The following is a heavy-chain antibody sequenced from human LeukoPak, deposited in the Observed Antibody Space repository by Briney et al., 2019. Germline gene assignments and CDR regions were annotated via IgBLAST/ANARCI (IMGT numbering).Heavy chain of an antibody. CDR2: INHSGST. CDR1: GGSFSGYY. CDR3: ARVWGRRAYSSSWYERTRSEYFQH. Sequence: PSETLSLTCAVYGGSFSGYYWSWIRQPPGKGLEWIGEINHSGSTNCNPSLKSRVTISVDTSKNQFSLKLSSVTAADTAVYYCARVWGRRAYSSSWYERTRSEYFQHWGQGTLVTVSS. J-gene: IGHJ1*01. D-gene: IGHD6-13*01. V-gene: IGHV4-34*01.